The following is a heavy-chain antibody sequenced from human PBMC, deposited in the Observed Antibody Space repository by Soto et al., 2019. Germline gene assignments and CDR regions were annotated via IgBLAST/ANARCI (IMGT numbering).Heavy chain of an antibody. V-gene: IGHV4-34*01. D-gene: IGHD6-13*01. Sequence: PSETLSLTCAVYGGSFSGYYWSWIRQPPGKGLEWIGEINHSGSTNYNPSLKSRVTISVDTSKNQFSLKLSSVTAADTAVYYCARGRGSSSWYEKGVVRKNWFDPWGQGTLVTVSS. CDR3: ARGRGSSSWYEKGVVRKNWFDP. J-gene: IGHJ5*02. CDR1: GGSFSGYY. CDR2: INHSGST.